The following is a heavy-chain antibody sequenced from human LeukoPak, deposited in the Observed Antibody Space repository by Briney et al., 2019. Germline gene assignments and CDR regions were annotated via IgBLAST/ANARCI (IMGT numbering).Heavy chain of an antibody. CDR3: ARELPTRVFDI. CDR1: GYTFTGYY. Sequence: ASVKVSCKASGYTFTGYYMHWVRQAPGQGLEWMGWINPNSGGTNYAQKFQGRVTMTRDTSISTAYMELSRLRSDDTGVDYCARELPTRVFDIGGQGPRVSVSS. D-gene: IGHD4-11*01. J-gene: IGHJ3*02. CDR2: INPNSGGT. V-gene: IGHV1-2*02.